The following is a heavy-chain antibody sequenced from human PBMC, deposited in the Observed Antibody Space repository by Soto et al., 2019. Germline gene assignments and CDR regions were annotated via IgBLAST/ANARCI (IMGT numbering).Heavy chain of an antibody. CDR1: GFTLRTNG. CDR3: AGHGGYSY. CDR2: FSGSGDDT. Sequence: HPGGSLRLSCAATGFTLRTNGMSWVRQAPGKGLEWVSSFSGSGDDTWYADSLKGRFTISRDNSKNTVYLQMNSLRAKDTALYYCAGHGGYSYLGQGTLVTVSS. V-gene: IGHV3-23*01. D-gene: IGHD4-17*01. J-gene: IGHJ4*02.